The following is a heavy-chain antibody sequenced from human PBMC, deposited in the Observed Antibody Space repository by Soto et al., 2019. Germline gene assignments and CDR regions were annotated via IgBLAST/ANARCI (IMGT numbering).Heavy chain of an antibody. V-gene: IGHV4-34*01. CDR2: INHSGST. J-gene: IGHJ5*02. D-gene: IGHD6-19*01. CDR1: GGSFSGYY. Sequence: LSLTCAVYGGSFSGYYWSWIRQPPGKGLEWIGEINHSGSTNYNPSLKSRVTISVDTSKNQFSLKLSSVTAADTAVYYCARVGRGWLVLFGTHWFDPWGQGTLVTVSS. CDR3: ARVGRGWLVLFGTHWFDP.